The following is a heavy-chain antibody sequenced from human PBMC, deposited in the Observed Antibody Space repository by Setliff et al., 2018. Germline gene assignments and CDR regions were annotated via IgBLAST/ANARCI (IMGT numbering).Heavy chain of an antibody. D-gene: IGHD3-22*01. Sequence: GGSLRLSCAASGFTFSSYAMYWVRQAPGKGLEWVAVISYDGSNKYYADSVKGRFTISRDNAKNTLYLQMNSLRAEDTAVYYCARDTLYQHYYTSSGYPDYWGQGTLVTVSS. V-gene: IGHV3-30*04. J-gene: IGHJ4*02. CDR3: ARDTLYQHYYTSSGYPDY. CDR2: ISYDGSNK. CDR1: GFTFSSYA.